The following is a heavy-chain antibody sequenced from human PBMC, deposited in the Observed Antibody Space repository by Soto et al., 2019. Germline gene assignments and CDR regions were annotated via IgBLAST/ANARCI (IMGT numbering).Heavy chain of an antibody. D-gene: IGHD3-22*01. J-gene: IGHJ5*02. CDR2: IWYDGSNK. CDR3: ARDAPGDDSSGYYRKGFDP. Sequence: GESLKISCAASGFTFSSYGMHWVRQAPGKGLEWVAVIWYDGSNKYYADSVKGRFTISRDNSKNTLYLQMNSLRAEDTAVYYCARDAPGDDSSGYYRKGFDPWGKGTLVTVSS. V-gene: IGHV3-33*01. CDR1: GFTFSSYG.